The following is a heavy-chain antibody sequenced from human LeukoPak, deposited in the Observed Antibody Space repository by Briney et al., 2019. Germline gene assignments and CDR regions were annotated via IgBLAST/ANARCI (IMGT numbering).Heavy chain of an antibody. V-gene: IGHV4-39*01. D-gene: IGHD2-15*01. Sequence: SEALSLTCTVSGGSISSSSYCWGWIRQPPGKGLEWIGTICYSGSTFYNPSLKSRVTISVDTSKNQFSLRLSSVTAADTAVYYCARSVYIVVEYYFDCWGQGALVTVSS. CDR1: GGSISSSSYC. J-gene: IGHJ4*02. CDR3: ARSVYIVVEYYFDC. CDR2: ICYSGST.